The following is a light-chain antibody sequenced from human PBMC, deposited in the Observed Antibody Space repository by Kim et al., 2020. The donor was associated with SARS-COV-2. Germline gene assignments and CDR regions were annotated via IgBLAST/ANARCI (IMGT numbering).Light chain of an antibody. CDR2: DVS. CDR1: SSDVGGYNS. V-gene: IGLV2-14*03. Sequence: QSITISCTGTSSDVGGYNSVSWYQQHPGKAPKLMIYDVSARPSGVSDRFSGSKSDNTASLTISGLQPEDEADYFCSSYIGTTTSVLFGGGTKVTVL. CDR3: SSYIGTTTSVL. J-gene: IGLJ2*01.